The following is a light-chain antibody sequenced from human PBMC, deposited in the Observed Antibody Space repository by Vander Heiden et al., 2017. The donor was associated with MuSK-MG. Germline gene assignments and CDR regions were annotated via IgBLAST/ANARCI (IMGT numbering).Light chain of an antibody. Sequence: SYVLTQPPSVSVAPGQTARLPCGGNNMGSKSVHWYQQKPGQAPGLVVYDESDRPSGIPERCSGANAGNTATLTISRVEAGDEAEYYCQVWDRSSDYVVFGGGTKLTVL. J-gene: IGLJ2*01. CDR1: NMGSKS. CDR2: DES. CDR3: QVWDRSSDYVV. V-gene: IGLV3-21*02.